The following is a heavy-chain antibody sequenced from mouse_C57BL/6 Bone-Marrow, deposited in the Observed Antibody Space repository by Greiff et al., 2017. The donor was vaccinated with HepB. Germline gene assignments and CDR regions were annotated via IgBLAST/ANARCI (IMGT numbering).Heavy chain of an antibody. CDR1: GYTFTDYY. Sequence: EVKLQQSGPELVKPGASVKISCKASGYTFTDYYMNWVKQSHGKSLEWIGDINPNNGGTSYNQKFKGKATLTVDKSSSTAYMELRSLTSEDSAVYYCARSRTGAWFAYWGQGTLVTVSA. D-gene: IGHD4-1*01. V-gene: IGHV1-26*01. J-gene: IGHJ3*01. CDR3: ARSRTGAWFAY. CDR2: INPNNGGT.